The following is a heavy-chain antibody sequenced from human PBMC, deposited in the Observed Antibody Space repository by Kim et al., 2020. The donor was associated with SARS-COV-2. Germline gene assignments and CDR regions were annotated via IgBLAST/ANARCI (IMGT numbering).Heavy chain of an antibody. V-gene: IGHV3-64D*06. J-gene: IGHJ6*02. CDR3: VKAPAGFGESFYYYYYGMDV. CDR2: ISSSGINT. D-gene: IGHD3-10*01. CDR1: GFTFSSYA. Sequence: GGSLRLSCSASGFTFSSYAMHWVRQAPGKGLEYVSAISSSGINTYYADSVKGRFTISRDNSKNTLDLQMSSLRTEDTAVYYCVKAPAGFGESFYYYYYGMDVWGQGTTVTVSS.